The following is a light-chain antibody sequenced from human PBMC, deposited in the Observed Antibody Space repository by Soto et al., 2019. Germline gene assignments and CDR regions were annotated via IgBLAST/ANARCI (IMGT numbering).Light chain of an antibody. J-gene: IGLJ2*01. CDR3: QSYDSSLTGPKVL. V-gene: IGLV1-40*01. CDR1: SSNIGAGYD. Sequence: QSVLTQPPSVSGAPGQRVTIFCSGSSSNIGAGYDVHWYQQFPGTAPKLLIYGNSNRHSGVPARFSGSKSGSSASLAITGLQAEDEADYYCQSYDSSLTGPKVLFGGGTKLTVL. CDR2: GNS.